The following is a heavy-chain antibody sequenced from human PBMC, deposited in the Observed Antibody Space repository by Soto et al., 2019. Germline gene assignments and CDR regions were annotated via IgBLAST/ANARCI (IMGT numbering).Heavy chain of an antibody. CDR2: ISAFNGNT. D-gene: IGHD5-18*01. CDR1: GYTFISYG. Sequence: QVPLVQSGPEVKKPGASVKVSCKASGYTFISYGISWVRQAPGQGLEGMGRISAFNGNTNYAQKVQGRVTMTTDTFTSTAYMELRSLRSDDTAVYFCAREDTAVALDYWGQGTLVSVSS. V-gene: IGHV1-18*01. CDR3: AREDTAVALDY. J-gene: IGHJ4*02.